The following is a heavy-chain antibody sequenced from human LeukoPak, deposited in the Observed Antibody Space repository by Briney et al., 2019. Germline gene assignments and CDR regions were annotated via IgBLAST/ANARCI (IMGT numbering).Heavy chain of an antibody. CDR2: ISAYNGNT. Sequence: GASVKVSCKASGYTFTSYGISWVRQAPGQGLEWMGWISAYNGNTNYAQKLQGRVTMTTDTSTSTAYMELRSLRSDDTAVYYCARRVPSIQLWPSAPDYYYMDVWGKGTTVTVSS. J-gene: IGHJ6*03. CDR1: GYTFTSYG. V-gene: IGHV1-18*01. D-gene: IGHD5-18*01. CDR3: ARRVPSIQLWPSAPDYYYMDV.